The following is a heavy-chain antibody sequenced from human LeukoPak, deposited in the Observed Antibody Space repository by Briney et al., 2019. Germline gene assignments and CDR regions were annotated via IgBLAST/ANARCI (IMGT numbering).Heavy chain of an antibody. V-gene: IGHV3-23*01. CDR2: ISERGGST. Sequence: GGSLRLSCVVSGISLSNYAMTWVRQAPGKGLEWVSYISERGGSTSYADSVEGRSTISRDTSLNTLYLQMNNLRAEDTAVYYCAKQGVVIRGVLVIGYHQEAYHYYFWGQGVLVTVSS. J-gene: IGHJ4*02. D-gene: IGHD3-10*01. CDR3: AKQGVVIRGVLVIGYHQEAYHYYF. CDR1: GISLSNYA.